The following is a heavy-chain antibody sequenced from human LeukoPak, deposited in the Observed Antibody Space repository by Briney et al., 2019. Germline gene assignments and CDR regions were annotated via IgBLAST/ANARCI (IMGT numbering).Heavy chain of an antibody. V-gene: IGHV1-69*06. D-gene: IGHD3-9*01. J-gene: IGHJ3*02. Sequence: SVKVSCKASGGTFSSYAISWVRQAPGQGLEWMGGIIPIFGTANYAQKFQGRVTITADKSTSTAYMELSSLRSGDTAVYYCAREKYYDILTGYYTDAFDIWGQGTMVTVSS. CDR3: AREKYYDILTGYYTDAFDI. CDR2: IIPIFGTA. CDR1: GGTFSSYA.